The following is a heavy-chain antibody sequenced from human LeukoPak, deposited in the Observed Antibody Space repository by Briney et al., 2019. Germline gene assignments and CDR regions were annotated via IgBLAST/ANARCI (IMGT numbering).Heavy chain of an antibody. J-gene: IGHJ3*02. CDR1: GFTVSSNY. Sequence: GGSLRLSCAASGFTVSSNYMSWVRQAPGKGLEWVSAISGSGGSTYYADSVKGRFTISRDNSKNTLYLQMNSLRADDTAAHYCAKWELLEAFDIWGQGTMVTVSS. D-gene: IGHD1-26*01. CDR2: ISGSGGST. CDR3: AKWELLEAFDI. V-gene: IGHV3-23*01.